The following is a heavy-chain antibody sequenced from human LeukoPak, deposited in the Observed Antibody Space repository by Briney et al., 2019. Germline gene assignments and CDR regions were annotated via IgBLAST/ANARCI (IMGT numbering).Heavy chain of an antibody. D-gene: IGHD6-13*01. CDR1: GGTFSSYA. V-gene: IGHV1-69*01. CDR3: AREGSLYSSSWYLFDY. CDR2: IIPVFGTA. Sequence: SVKVSCKASGGTFSSYAISWVRQAPGQGLEWMGGIIPVFGTANYAQKFQGRVTITADESTSTAYMELSSLRSEDTAVYYCAREGSLYSSSWYLFDYWGQGTLVTVSS. J-gene: IGHJ4*02.